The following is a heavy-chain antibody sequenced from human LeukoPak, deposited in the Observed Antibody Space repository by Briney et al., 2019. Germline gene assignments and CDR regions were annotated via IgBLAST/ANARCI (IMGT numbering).Heavy chain of an antibody. J-gene: IGHJ4*02. D-gene: IGHD6-19*01. CDR3: AREGWDSSGWSPSGIDY. Sequence: PGGSLRLSCAASGFTFSSYEMSWVRQAPGKGLEWVSAISGSGGSTYYADSVKGRFTISRDNSKNTLYLQMNSLRAEDTAVYYCAREGWDSSGWSPSGIDYWGQGTLVTVSS. CDR1: GFTFSSYE. V-gene: IGHV3-23*01. CDR2: ISGSGGST.